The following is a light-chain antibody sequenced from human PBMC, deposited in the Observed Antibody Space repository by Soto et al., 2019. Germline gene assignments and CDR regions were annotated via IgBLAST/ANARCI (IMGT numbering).Light chain of an antibody. Sequence: QSVLTQPASVSGSPGQSITISCTGTSSDVGGYNYVSWYQQHPGRAPKLMIYEVSFRPSGVYNRFSGSKSGNTASLTISGLQAEDEAYYHCASYISTSALVVFGAGTKLTVL. CDR2: EVS. V-gene: IGLV2-14*01. J-gene: IGLJ2*01. CDR3: ASYISTSALVV. CDR1: SSDVGGYNY.